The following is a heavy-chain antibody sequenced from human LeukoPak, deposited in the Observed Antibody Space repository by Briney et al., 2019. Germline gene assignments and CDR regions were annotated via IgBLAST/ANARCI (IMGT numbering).Heavy chain of an antibody. CDR1: GGTFSSYA. CDR2: IIPIFGTA. CDR3: ARDITRGDYVGTWFDP. V-gene: IGHV1-69*05. Sequence: SVKVSCKASGGTFSSYAISWVRQAPGQGLEWMGGIIPIFGTANYAQKFQGRVTITTDESTSTAYMELSSLRSEDTAVYYCARDITRGDYVGTWFDPWGQGTLVTVSS. D-gene: IGHD4-17*01. J-gene: IGHJ5*02.